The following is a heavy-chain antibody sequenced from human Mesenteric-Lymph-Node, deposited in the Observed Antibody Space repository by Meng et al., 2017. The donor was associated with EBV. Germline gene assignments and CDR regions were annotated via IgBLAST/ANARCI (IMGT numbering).Heavy chain of an antibody. CDR3: ATGRLADSSGYSGNWYFDL. D-gene: IGHD3-22*01. V-gene: IGHV4-61*01. Sequence: VHHHESRLRCLTALETLPLIWSVSCGSVRTDPSHWAGIRQRPGKGLAWIGYIFYIRSTSYTPSLKSRVTRSVDTSKSQFSLKLKSVTATDTDVYYCATGRLADSSGYSGNWYFDLWGRGTLVTVSS. CDR1: CGSVRTDPSH. J-gene: IGHJ2*01. CDR2: IFYIRST.